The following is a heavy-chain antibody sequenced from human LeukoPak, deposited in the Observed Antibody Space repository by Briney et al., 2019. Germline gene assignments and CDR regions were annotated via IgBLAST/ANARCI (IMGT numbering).Heavy chain of an antibody. CDR2: ISSSGSTI. V-gene: IGHV3-48*04. J-gene: IGHJ6*03. Sequence: PGGSLRLSCAASGFTFSSYSMNWVRQAPGKGLEWVSYISSSGSTIYYADSVKGRFTISRDNAKNSLYLQMNSLRAEDTAVYYCARDGVPSSSWFDYYYYYMDVWGKGTTITISS. CDR1: GFTFSSYS. D-gene: IGHD6-13*01. CDR3: ARDGVPSSSWFDYYYYYMDV.